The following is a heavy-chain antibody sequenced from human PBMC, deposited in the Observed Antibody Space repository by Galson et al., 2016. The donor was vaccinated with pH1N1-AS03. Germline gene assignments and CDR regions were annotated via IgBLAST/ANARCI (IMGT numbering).Heavy chain of an antibody. CDR3: IKGGAASADFFDI. J-gene: IGHJ3*02. Sequence: SLRLSCAASGISLSSSWMHWVRQAPGRGLEWVSSISWNSNKIDYADSVKGRFTISRDSAKNSLNLQMNSLRAEDTALYYCIKGGAASADFFDIWGQGTMVTVSS. CDR2: ISWNSNKI. CDR1: GISLSSSW. V-gene: IGHV3-9*01. D-gene: IGHD3/OR15-3a*01.